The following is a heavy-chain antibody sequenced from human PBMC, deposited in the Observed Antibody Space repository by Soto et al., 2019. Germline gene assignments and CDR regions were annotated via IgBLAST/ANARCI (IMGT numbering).Heavy chain of an antibody. CDR2: ISYDGSNK. CDR1: GFTFSSYG. D-gene: IGHD6-19*01. Sequence: QVQLVESGGGVVQPGRSLRLSCAASGFTFSSYGMHWVRQAPGKGLEWVAVISYDGSNKYYADSVKGRFTISRDNSKNTQYVLMSSLRSEDTAVYYCAKDQCLVVAGTVHFQTWSQVT. V-gene: IGHV3-30*18. J-gene: IGHJ1*01. CDR3: AKDQCLVVAGTVHFQT.